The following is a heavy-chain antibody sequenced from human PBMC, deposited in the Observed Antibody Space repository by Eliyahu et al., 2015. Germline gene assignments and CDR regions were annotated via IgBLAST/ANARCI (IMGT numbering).Heavy chain of an antibody. V-gene: IGHV4-34*01. Sequence: QVQLQQWGAGLLKPSETLSLTCAVYGGSFSGYYWSWIRQPPGKGLEWIGGINHRGSPNYKPSLKSRVTISVDTSKNQFSLKLSSVTAADTAVCFCARGVPTAAIPLNYFDYWGQGTLVTVSS. D-gene: IGHD2-21*02. CDR2: INHRGSP. CDR3: ARGVPTAAIPLNYFDY. J-gene: IGHJ4*02. CDR1: GGSFSGYY.